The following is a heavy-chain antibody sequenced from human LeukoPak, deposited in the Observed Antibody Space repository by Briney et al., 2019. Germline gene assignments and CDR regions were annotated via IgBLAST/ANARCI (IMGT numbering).Heavy chain of an antibody. J-gene: IGHJ4*02. CDR2: INPNSGGT. V-gene: IGHV1-2*06. D-gene: IGHD3-3*01. CDR1: GYTFTGYY. CDR3: ARDAGTYYDLWSGYYAGY. Sequence: GASVKVSCKASGYTFTGYYMHWVRQAPGQGLEWMGRINPNSGGTNYAQKFQGRVTMTRDTSISTAYMELSRLRSDDTAVYYCARDAGTYYDLWSGYYAGYWGQGTLVTVSS.